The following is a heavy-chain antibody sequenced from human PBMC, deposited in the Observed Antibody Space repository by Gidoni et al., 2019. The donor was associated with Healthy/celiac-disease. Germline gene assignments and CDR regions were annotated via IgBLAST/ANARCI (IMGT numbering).Heavy chain of an antibody. CDR1: GGSFSSYA. CDR2: IIPSFVTA. J-gene: IGHJ6*02. CDR3: AKPVREYYYYGMDV. V-gene: IGHV1-69*06. D-gene: IGHD3-10*01. Sequence: QVQLVQSGAEVKTPGSSVTVSCKDSGGSFSSYAIRWVRQNPGQGLEWMGGIIPSFVTANYEQKFQGRVTITADKSTSTAYMELSSLRSEDTAVYYCAKPVREYYYYGMDVWGQGTTVTVSS.